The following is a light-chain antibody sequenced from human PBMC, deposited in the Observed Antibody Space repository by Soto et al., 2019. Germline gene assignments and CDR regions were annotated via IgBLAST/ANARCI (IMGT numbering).Light chain of an antibody. Sequence: EILMTQSPATLSVSPGETATLSCRASKSVTSNLAWYQQRPGQAPRLLIYGASTRATGVPARFSGSGSETEFTLTISSLQSEDFAVYYCQQYNTWPSWTFGQGTKVEIK. V-gene: IGKV3-15*01. CDR2: GAS. CDR1: KSVTSN. CDR3: QQYNTWPSWT. J-gene: IGKJ1*01.